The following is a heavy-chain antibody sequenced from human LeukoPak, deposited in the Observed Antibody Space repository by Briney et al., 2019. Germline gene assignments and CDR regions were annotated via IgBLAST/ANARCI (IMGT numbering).Heavy chain of an antibody. Sequence: SETLSVTGSGSSFTISSSSYYRRWIRQPPGKGLEWIGSIFYSGSTYYNPSLESRVTISVDTSKNQFSLKLSSVTAAERAVYKCATQFYYDTGGSQYWGEGTLVTVSS. CDR2: IFYSGST. CDR3: ATQFYYDTGGSQY. CDR1: SFTISSSSYY. J-gene: IGHJ4*02. V-gene: IGHV4-39*01. D-gene: IGHD3-22*01.